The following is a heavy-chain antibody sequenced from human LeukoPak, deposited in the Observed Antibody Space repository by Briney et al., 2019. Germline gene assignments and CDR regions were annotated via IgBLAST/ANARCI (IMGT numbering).Heavy chain of an antibody. CDR3: ASRGDRYCSSTSCWTYDY. J-gene: IGHJ4*02. D-gene: IGHD2-2*01. CDR1: GGSFSGYY. CDR2: INHSGST. V-gene: IGHV4-34*01. Sequence: SSETLSLTCAVYGGSFSGYYWSWIRQPPGKGLEWIGEINHSGSTNYNPSLKSRVTISVDTSKSQFSLKLSSVTAADTAVYYCASRGDRYCSSTSCWTYDYWGQGTLVTVSS.